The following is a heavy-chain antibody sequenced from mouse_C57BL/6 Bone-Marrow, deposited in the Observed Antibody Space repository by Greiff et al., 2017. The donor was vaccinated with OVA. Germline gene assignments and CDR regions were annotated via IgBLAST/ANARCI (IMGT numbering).Heavy chain of an antibody. CDR3: ARGGNYFDY. J-gene: IGHJ2*01. CDR1: GFTFSSYA. Sequence: EVKLVESGGGLVKPGGSLKLSCAASGFTFSSYAMSWVRQTPEKRLEWVATISDGGSYTYYPDNVKGRFTISRDNAKNNLYLQMRHLKSEDTAMYDCARGGNYFDYWGQGTTLTVSS. CDR2: ISDGGSYT. V-gene: IGHV5-4*03.